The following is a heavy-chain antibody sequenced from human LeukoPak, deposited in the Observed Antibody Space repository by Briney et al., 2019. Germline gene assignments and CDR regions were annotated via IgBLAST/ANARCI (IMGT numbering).Heavy chain of an antibody. D-gene: IGHD2-21*02. CDR1: GFTFSSYG. V-gene: IGHV3-23*01. CDR2: ISGSGGST. J-gene: IGHJ4*02. Sequence: PGGSLRLSCAASGFTFSSYGMHWVRQAPGKGLEWVSAISGSGGSTYYADSVKGRFTISRDNSKDTLYLQMNSLRAEDTAVYYCARDPLAYCGGDCYHRFFDYWGQGTLVTVPS. CDR3: ARDPLAYCGGDCYHRFFDY.